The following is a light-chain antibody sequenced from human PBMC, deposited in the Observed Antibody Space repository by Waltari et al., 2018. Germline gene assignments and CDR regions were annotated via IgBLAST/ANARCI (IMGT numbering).Light chain of an antibody. CDR1: EDIRNY. Sequence: DIQMTQSPSSLSASVGDTVTITCQAREDIRNYLNWYQQKQGEAPRLLIYDASTLETGVPSRFSGGGCGRNFTFTISGLQPEDIATYYCQHFYNLLYTFGQGTRLEIK. V-gene: IGKV1-33*01. CDR3: QHFYNLLYT. CDR2: DAS. J-gene: IGKJ2*01.